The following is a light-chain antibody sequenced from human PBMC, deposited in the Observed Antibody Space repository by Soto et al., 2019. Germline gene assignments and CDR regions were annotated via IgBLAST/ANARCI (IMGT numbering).Light chain of an antibody. Sequence: IRMTQSPSSFSASTVDRVTITCRASQSVDSRLAWYQQKPGKAPKLLVYDASTLETGAPSRFSGSGSGAEFTLTITGPQPEDIATYSCQHYDSFWSFGQGTKVDIK. CDR1: QSVDSR. J-gene: IGKJ1*01. CDR3: QHYDSFWS. V-gene: IGKV1-5*01. CDR2: DAS.